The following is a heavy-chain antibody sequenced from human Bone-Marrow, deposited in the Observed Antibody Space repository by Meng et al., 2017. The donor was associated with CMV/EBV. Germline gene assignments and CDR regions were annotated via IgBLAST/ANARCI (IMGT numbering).Heavy chain of an antibody. J-gene: IGHJ6*02. CDR3: ARGGSSAWYYYYGVDV. CDR2: INPNSGDT. Sequence: ASVKVSCKASGYTFTGYYMHWVRQAPGQGLEWMGWINPNSGDTTYAQKFQGRVTMTTDTSTTTAYMELRSLTSDDTAVYFCARGGSSAWYYYYGVDVWGQGTTVTVSS. V-gene: IGHV1-2*02. D-gene: IGHD6-19*01. CDR1: GYTFTGYY.